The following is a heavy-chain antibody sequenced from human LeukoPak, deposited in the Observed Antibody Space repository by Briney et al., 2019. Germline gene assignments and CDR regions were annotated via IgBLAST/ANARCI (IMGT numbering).Heavy chain of an antibody. V-gene: IGHV4-39*07. D-gene: IGHD3-10*01. CDR2: IYYIGRT. J-gene: IGHJ1*01. CDR1: GGSISSSDYY. CDR3: ARPSKRLLWFGRSAEYFQH. Sequence: PSETLSLTCTVSGGSISSSDYYWGWIRQPPGKGLEWIGSIYYIGRTEYNPSLKSRVTISVDTSKNQFSLKLSSVTAADTAVYYCARPSKRLLWFGRSAEYFQHWGQGTLVTVSS.